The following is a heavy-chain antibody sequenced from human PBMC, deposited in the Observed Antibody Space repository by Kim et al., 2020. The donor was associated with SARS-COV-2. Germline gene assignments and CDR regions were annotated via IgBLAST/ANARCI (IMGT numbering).Heavy chain of an antibody. D-gene: IGHD4-17*01. Sequence: GGSLRLSCAASGFTFSSYAMHWVRQAPGKGLEWVAVISYDGSNKYYADSVKGRITIPTDNSKNTLYLQMNSLRAEDTAVYYCARDSLPRNYGACYFDCWGQGTLVTVSS. CDR3: ARDSLPRNYGACYFDC. V-gene: IGHV3-30-3*01. CDR1: GFTFSSYA. CDR2: ISYDGSNK. J-gene: IGHJ4*02.